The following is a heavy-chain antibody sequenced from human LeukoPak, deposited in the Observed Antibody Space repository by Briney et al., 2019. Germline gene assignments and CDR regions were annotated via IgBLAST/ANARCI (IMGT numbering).Heavy chain of an antibody. Sequence: SETLSLTCTVSGGSISSSSYYWGWIRQPPGKGLEWIGSIYYSGSTYYNPSLKSRVTISVDTSKNQFSLKLSSVTAADTAVYYCARDVVVKGMDVWGQGTTVTVSS. CDR1: GGSISSSSYY. CDR3: ARDVVVKGMDV. CDR2: IYYSGST. D-gene: IGHD2-21*01. J-gene: IGHJ6*02. V-gene: IGHV4-39*07.